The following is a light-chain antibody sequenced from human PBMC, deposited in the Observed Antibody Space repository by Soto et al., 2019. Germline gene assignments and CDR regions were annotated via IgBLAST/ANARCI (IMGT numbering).Light chain of an antibody. CDR1: QSISSW. CDR3: QQYYSYSRT. V-gene: IGKV1-5*01. J-gene: IGKJ1*01. Sequence: DIQMTQSPSTLSASVGDRVTITCRASQSISSWLAWYQQKPGKAPKLLIYDASILESVVPSGFSGSGSGTEFTLTISSLQPDDFATYYCQQYYSYSRTFGQGAKVEIK. CDR2: DAS.